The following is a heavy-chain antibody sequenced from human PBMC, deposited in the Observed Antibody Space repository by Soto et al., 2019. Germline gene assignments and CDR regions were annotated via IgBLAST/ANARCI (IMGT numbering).Heavy chain of an antibody. D-gene: IGHD2-8*01. J-gene: IGHJ6*02. V-gene: IGHV3-23*01. CDR2: ISGSGGST. Sequence: GGSLRLSXAASGFTFSSYAMSWVRQAPGKGLEWVSAISGSGGSTYYADSVKGRFTISRDNSKNTLYLQMNSLRAEDTAVYYCAKDPLGYCTNGVCYGNYYYGMDVWGQGTTVTVSS. CDR1: GFTFSSYA. CDR3: AKDPLGYCTNGVCYGNYYYGMDV.